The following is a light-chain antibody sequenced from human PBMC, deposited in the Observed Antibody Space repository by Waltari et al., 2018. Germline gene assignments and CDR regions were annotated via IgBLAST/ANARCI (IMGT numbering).Light chain of an antibody. CDR2: DVN. J-gene: IGLJ2*01. Sequence: QSALTQPASVSGSPGQSITISCTGTSSDVGPYNFVSWYQHHPGKAPKLMIYDVNNRHSGVSNRFSGSKSDNTAFLTISGLQAEDEADYYCSSYTSYSTPGVVFGGGTKLTVL. V-gene: IGLV2-14*03. CDR3: SSYTSYSTPGVV. CDR1: SSDVGPYNF.